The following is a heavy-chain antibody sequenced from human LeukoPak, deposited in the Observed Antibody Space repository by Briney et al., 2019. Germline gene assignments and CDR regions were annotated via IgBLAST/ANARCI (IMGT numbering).Heavy chain of an antibody. D-gene: IGHD3-22*01. CDR2: ISYDGSNK. V-gene: IGHV3-30-3*01. J-gene: IGHJ4*02. Sequence: GGSLRLSCAASGFTFSDYAMHWVRQAPGKGLEWVAVISYDGSNKYYADSVKGRFTISSDDSKNTLYLQMNSLRTEDTAIYYCASTRWYYYDSSGYPSDYWGQGTLVTVSS. CDR1: GFTFSDYA. CDR3: ASTRWYYYDSSGYPSDY.